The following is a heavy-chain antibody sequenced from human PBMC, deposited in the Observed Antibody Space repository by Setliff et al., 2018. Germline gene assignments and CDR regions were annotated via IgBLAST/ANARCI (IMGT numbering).Heavy chain of an antibody. J-gene: IGHJ3*02. CDR1: GYTFTGYY. Sequence: GASVKVSCKASGYTFTGYYLHWVRQAPGQGLEWMGGTIPMFGSTSYAQKFQGRVTIITDESTTTAYMELSSLGSEDTAVYYCATEAPVGVAVAGTSAFDIWGQGTMVTVSS. D-gene: IGHD6-19*01. CDR2: TIPMFGST. V-gene: IGHV1-69*05. CDR3: ATEAPVGVAVAGTSAFDI.